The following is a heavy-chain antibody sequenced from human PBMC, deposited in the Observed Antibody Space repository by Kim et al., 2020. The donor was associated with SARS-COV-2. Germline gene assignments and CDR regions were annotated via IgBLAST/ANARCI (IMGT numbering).Heavy chain of an antibody. Sequence: LKSRVTISVDTSKNQFSLKLSSVTAADTAVYYCARSPAVALVLYYWYFDLWGRGTLVTVSS. J-gene: IGHJ2*01. V-gene: IGHV4-59*01. CDR3: ARSPAVALVLYYWYFDL. D-gene: IGHD6-19*01.